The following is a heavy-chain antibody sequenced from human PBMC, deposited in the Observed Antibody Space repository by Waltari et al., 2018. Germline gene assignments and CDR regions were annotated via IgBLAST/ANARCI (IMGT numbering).Heavy chain of an antibody. D-gene: IGHD1-26*01. Sequence: EIQLVESGGGLLEPGGSLRLSCAASGLTLANTWMSWVRPAPGKGLEWVGRIRSKTDGGTIDYGAPVKGRFTISRDDSKNIVYLQLERLKSEDSGVYYCTIPSGTYDDYWGQGTLVTVSS. J-gene: IGHJ4*02. CDR2: IRSKTDGGTI. CDR3: TIPSGTYDDY. CDR1: GLTLANTW. V-gene: IGHV3-15*01.